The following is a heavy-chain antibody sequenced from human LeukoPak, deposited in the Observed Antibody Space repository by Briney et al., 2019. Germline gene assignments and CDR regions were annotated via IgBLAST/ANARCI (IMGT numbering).Heavy chain of an antibody. CDR2: IYYSGSA. J-gene: IGHJ4*02. Sequence: SETLSLICTVSGGSISSYYWSWIRQPPGKGLEWIGYIYYSGSANYNPSLKSRVTISVDTSKNQFSLKLSSVTAADTAVYYCARGGRWLQLHAGLFDYWGQGTLVTVSS. CDR1: GGSISSYY. V-gene: IGHV4-59*01. CDR3: ARGGRWLQLHAGLFDY. D-gene: IGHD5-24*01.